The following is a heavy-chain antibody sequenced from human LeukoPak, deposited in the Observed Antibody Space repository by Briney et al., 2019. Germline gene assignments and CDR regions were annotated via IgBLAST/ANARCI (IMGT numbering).Heavy chain of an antibody. J-gene: IGHJ4*02. V-gene: IGHV3-23*01. Sequence: GGSLRLSCAASGFTFSTYAMSWVRQAPGKGPEWVSAISGSGISTSFAGAVKGRFTISRDNSKNTLSLQMNSLRAEDTAVYYCAIAGGDSRPHDYWGQGTLVTVSS. CDR2: ISGSGIST. CDR1: GFTFSTYA. D-gene: IGHD2-21*02. CDR3: AIAGGDSRPHDY.